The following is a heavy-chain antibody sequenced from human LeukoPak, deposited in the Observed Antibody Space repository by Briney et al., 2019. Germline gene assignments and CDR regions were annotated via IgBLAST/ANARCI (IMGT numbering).Heavy chain of an antibody. V-gene: IGHV4-59*12. CDR1: GGSINSYH. CDR3: ARAASSIAARRGVGGFDY. CDR2: IYYSGNT. J-gene: IGHJ4*02. D-gene: IGHD6-6*01. Sequence: SETLSLTCTVSGGSINSYHWSWIRQPPGKGLEWIGYIYYSGNTNYNPSLKSRVTISVETSKNQFSLKLSSVTAADTAVYYCARAASSIAARRGVGGFDYWGQGTLVTVSS.